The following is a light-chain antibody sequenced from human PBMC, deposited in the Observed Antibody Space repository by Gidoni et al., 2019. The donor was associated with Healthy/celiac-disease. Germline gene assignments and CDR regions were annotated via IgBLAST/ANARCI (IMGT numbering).Light chain of an antibody. CDR1: QNVGSNY. CDR2: GAS. Sequence: EIVLTQSPGTLSLSPGERATLSCRARQNVGSNYLAWYQQKPGQAPRLLIYGASSRATGIPDRFSGSGSGTDFTLTISRLEPEDFAVYYCQQYGSSPFTFGPGTKVDI. CDR3: QQYGSSPFT. V-gene: IGKV3-20*01. J-gene: IGKJ3*01.